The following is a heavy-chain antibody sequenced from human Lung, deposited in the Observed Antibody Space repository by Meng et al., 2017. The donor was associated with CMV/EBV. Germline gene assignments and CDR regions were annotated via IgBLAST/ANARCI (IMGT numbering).Heavy chain of an antibody. D-gene: IGHD1-26*01. Sequence: QVQLVQAGGEVKKPGSSGKVSFKASGGTFSSYAISWVRQAPGQGLDWMGGIIPILGIANYAQKFQGRVTITADKSTSTAYMELSSLRSDDTAVYYCARVEVGITSGDYWGQGTLVTVSS. CDR2: IIPILGIA. V-gene: IGHV1-69*10. CDR1: GGTFSSYA. CDR3: ARVEVGITSGDY. J-gene: IGHJ4*02.